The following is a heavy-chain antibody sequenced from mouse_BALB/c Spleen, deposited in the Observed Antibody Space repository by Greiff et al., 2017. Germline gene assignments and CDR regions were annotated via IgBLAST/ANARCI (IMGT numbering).Heavy chain of an antibody. J-gene: IGHJ2*01. CDR3: ATGGIYYYGSSPYFDY. Sequence: VQLQQSGAELVKPGASVKLSCTASGFNIKDTYMHWVKQRPEQGLEWIGRIDPANGNTKYDPKFQGKATITADTSSNTAYLQLSSLTSEDTAVYYCATGGIYYYGSSPYFDYWGQGTTRTVSS. D-gene: IGHD1-1*01. CDR1: GFNIKDTY. V-gene: IGHV14-3*02. CDR2: IDPANGNT.